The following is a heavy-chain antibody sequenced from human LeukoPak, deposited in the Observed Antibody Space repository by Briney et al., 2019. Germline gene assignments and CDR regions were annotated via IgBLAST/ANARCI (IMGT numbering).Heavy chain of an antibody. D-gene: IGHD3-10*01. CDR3: AKSAMRVLGAHHSN. J-gene: IGHJ1*01. CDR2: I. CDR1: GFTFSSYD. V-gene: IGHV3-23*01. Sequence: GGPLRLSCAASGFTFSSYDMIWVRQAPGKGLEWVSAIYYADSVRGRFTISRDNSKNTLYLQMNSLRAGDTAVYYCAKSAMRVLGAHHSNWGQGTLVTVSS.